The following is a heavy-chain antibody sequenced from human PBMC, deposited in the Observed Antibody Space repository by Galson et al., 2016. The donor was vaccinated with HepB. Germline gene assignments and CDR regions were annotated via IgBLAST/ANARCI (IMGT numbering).Heavy chain of an antibody. D-gene: IGHD5-12*01. J-gene: IGHJ4*02. CDR1: GGSISSSDYY. Sequence: SETLSLTCTVSGGSISSSDYYWGWIHQPPGKGLEWIGSISYSGSTYYTPSLKSRVSMSVDTSKNQFSLKLSSVTAADTAVYYCARRSAPIGQYSGYLFRHWGQGTLVTVSA. CDR2: ISYSGST. V-gene: IGHV4-39*01. CDR3: ARRSAPIGQYSGYLFRH.